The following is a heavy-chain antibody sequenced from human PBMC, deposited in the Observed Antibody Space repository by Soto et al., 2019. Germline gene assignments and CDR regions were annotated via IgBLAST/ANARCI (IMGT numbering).Heavy chain of an antibody. V-gene: IGHV3-64*01. D-gene: IGHD3-10*01. J-gene: IGHJ4*02. CDR3: ARSGDSYYFDY. Sequence: RFTISRDNSKNTLDLQMGSLRAEDMAVYYCARSGDSYYFDYWGQGTLVTVSS.